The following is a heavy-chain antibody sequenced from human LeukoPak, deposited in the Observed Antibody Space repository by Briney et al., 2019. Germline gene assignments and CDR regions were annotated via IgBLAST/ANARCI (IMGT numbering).Heavy chain of an antibody. D-gene: IGHD3-22*01. V-gene: IGHV1-69*06. CDR1: GGTFSSYA. Sequence: ASVKVSCKASGGTFSSYAISWVRQAPGQGLEWMGGIIPIFGTANYAQKFQGRVTITADKSTSTAYMELSSLRSEDTAVYYCARGLTNYYDSSGYYNWFDPWGQGTLVTVSS. J-gene: IGHJ5*02. CDR3: ARGLTNYYDSSGYYNWFDP. CDR2: IIPIFGTA.